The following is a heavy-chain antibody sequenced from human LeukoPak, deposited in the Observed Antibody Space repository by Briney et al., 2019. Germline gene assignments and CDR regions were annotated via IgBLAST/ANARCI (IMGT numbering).Heavy chain of an antibody. CDR2: INAYNGNP. D-gene: IGHD6-13*01. CDR3: ARGMSVYDY. CDR1: GYTFTSYG. V-gene: IGHV1-18*01. Sequence: ASVKLSCKASGYTFTSYGITWVRQAPGQGLEWMGWINAYNGNPHYAQKLQGRVTMTTDTSTGTAYMELRSLRSDDTAVYYCARGMSVYDYWGQGTLVTVSS. J-gene: IGHJ4*02.